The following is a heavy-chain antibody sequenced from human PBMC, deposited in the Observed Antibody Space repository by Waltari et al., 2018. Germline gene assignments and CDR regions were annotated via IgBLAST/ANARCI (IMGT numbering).Heavy chain of an antibody. CDR2: IYYSGST. Sequence: QVQLQESGPGLVKPSETLSPTCTVSGGSISSYYWSWIRQPPGKGLEWIGYIYYSGSTNYNPSLKSRVTISVDTSKNQFSLKLSSVTAADTAVYYCARDGYTGGWYFDLWGRGTLVTVSS. J-gene: IGHJ2*01. V-gene: IGHV4-59*01. D-gene: IGHD5-12*01. CDR1: GGSISSYY. CDR3: ARDGYTGGWYFDL.